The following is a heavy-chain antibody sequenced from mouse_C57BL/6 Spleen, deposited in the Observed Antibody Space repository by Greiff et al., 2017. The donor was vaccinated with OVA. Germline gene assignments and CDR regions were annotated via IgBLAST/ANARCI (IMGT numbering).Heavy chain of an antibody. J-gene: IGHJ1*03. CDR3: ASNYYGRSLYWYFDV. CDR2: INPSSGYT. Sequence: VMLVESGAELAKPGASVKLSCKASGYTFTSYWMHWVKQRPGQGLEWIGYINPSSGYTKYNQKFKDKATLTADKSSSTAYMQLSSLTYEDSAVYYCASNYYGRSLYWYFDVWGTGTTVTVAS. V-gene: IGHV1-7*01. D-gene: IGHD1-1*01. CDR1: GYTFTSYW.